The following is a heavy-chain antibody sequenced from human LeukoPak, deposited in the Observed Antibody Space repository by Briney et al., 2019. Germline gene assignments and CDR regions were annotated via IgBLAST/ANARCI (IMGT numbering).Heavy chain of an antibody. J-gene: IGHJ4*02. CDR2: INSDGSST. Sequence: PGGSLRLSCAASGFTFSSYWMHWVRQAPGKGLVWVSRINSDGSSTSYADSVKGRFTISRDNAKNTLYLQMNSMRAEATAVYYCAREYGSGSYSDYWGQGTLVTVSS. V-gene: IGHV3-74*01. CDR1: GFTFSSYW. D-gene: IGHD3-10*01. CDR3: AREYGSGSYSDY.